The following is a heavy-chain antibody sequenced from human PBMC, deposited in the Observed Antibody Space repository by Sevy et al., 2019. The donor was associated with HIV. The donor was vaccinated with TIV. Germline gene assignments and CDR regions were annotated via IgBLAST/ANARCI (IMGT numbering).Heavy chain of an antibody. CDR3: TRWKAAQSIFDY. CDR2: LKSDVYGGTV. Sequence: GGSLRLSCTASGFTFGDYCMSWVRQAPGKGLEWVAFLKSDVYGGTVDHAASVRGRFVISRVDSKTIAYLQMNDLKTEDTGVYYCTRWKAAQSIFDYWGHGALVTVSS. D-gene: IGHD6-13*01. V-gene: IGHV3-49*04. J-gene: IGHJ4*01. CDR1: GFTFGDYC.